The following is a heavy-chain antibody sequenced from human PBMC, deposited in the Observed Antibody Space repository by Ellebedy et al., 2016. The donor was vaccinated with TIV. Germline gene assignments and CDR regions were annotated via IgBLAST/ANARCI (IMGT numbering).Heavy chain of an antibody. CDR2: IVGSGA. D-gene: IGHD2-21*02. Sequence: GESLKISCAASGFTFSPYAMAWVRQAPGKGLEWVSGIVGSGAEKYADFVKGRFTISRDNSKRTVDLQMRSVRAEDTAVYFCAKDRTSGDGYWVFDSWGQGTMVSVSS. CDR3: AKDRTSGDGYWVFDS. J-gene: IGHJ4*02. V-gene: IGHV3-23*01. CDR1: GFTFSPYA.